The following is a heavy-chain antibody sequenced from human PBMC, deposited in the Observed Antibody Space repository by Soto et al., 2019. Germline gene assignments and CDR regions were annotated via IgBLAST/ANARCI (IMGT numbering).Heavy chain of an antibody. D-gene: IGHD2-2*01. J-gene: IGHJ6*02. CDR2: ISAYNGNT. V-gene: IGHV1-18*01. Sequence: ASVKVSCKASGYTFTSYGISWVRQAPGQGLEWMGWISAYNGNTNYAQKLQGRVTMTTDTSTSTAYMELRSLRSDDTAVYYCARTLVVPAAAYYYGMDVWGQGTTVTVSS. CDR1: GYTFTSYG. CDR3: ARTLVVPAAAYYYGMDV.